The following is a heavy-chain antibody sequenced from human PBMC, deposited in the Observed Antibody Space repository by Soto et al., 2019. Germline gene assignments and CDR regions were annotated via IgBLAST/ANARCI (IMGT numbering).Heavy chain of an antibody. CDR2: IYHSGST. J-gene: IGHJ6*02. D-gene: IGHD1-26*01. Sequence: SETLSLTCAVSGGSISSSNWWSWVRQPPGKGLEWIGEIYHSGSTNYNLSLKSRVTISVDKSKNQFSLKLSSVTAADTAVYYCARVNVGYYYYGMDVWGQGTTVTVSS. CDR3: ARVNVGYYYYGMDV. CDR1: GGSISSSNW. V-gene: IGHV4-4*02.